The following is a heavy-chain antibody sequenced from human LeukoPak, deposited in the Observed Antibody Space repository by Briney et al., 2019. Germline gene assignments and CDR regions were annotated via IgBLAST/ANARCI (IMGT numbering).Heavy chain of an antibody. V-gene: IGHV1-69*05. D-gene: IGHD6-13*01. CDR2: IIPIFGTA. Sequence: GASVKVSCKASGGTFSSYAISWVRQAPGQGLGWMGGIIPIFGTANYAQKFQGRVTITTDESTSTAYMELSSLRSEDTAVYYCARSSGKYSSSWYSGVWFDPWGQGTLVTVSS. CDR3: ARSSGKYSSSWYSGVWFDP. J-gene: IGHJ5*02. CDR1: GGTFSSYA.